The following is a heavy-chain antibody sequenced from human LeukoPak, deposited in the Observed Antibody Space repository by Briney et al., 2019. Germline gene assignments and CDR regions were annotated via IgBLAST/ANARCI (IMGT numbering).Heavy chain of an antibody. V-gene: IGHV3-53*01. J-gene: IGHJ4*02. CDR2: IYSGGST. CDR3: ARDLGTPWGFLDY. Sequence: GGSLRLSCAASGFTVSSNYMSWVRQAPGKGLEWVSVIYSGGSTYYADSVKGRFTISRDNSKNTLYLQMNSLRAEDTAVYYCARDLGTPWGFLDYWGQGTLVTVSS. D-gene: IGHD2/OR15-2a*01. CDR1: GFTVSSNY.